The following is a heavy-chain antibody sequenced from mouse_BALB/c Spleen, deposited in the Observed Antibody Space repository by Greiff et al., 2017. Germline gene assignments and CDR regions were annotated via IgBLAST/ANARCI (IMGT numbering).Heavy chain of an antibody. CDR1: GFTFTDYY. CDR2: IRNKANGYTT. V-gene: IGHV7-3*02. CDR3: ARDPFYDGKGSMDY. J-gene: IGHJ4*01. D-gene: IGHD2-1*01. Sequence: EVNVVESGGGLVQPGGSLRLSCATSGFTFTDYYMSWVRQPPGKALEWLGFIRNKANGYTTEYSASVKGRFTISRDNSQSILYLQMNTLRAEDSATYYCARDPFYDGKGSMDYWGQGTSVTVSS.